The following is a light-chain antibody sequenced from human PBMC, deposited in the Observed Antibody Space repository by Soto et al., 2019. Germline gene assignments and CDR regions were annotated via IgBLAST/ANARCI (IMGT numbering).Light chain of an antibody. J-gene: IGLJ1*01. CDR2: EGS. CDR1: SSDVGSYNL. V-gene: IGLV2-23*01. CDR3: QSYDSGVTGSV. Sequence: QSVLTQPASVSGSPGQSITISCTGTSSDVGSYNLVSWYQQHPGKAPKLMIYEGSKRPSGVSNRFSGSKSGNTASLTISGLQAEDEADYYCQSYDSGVTGSVFGTGTKVTVL.